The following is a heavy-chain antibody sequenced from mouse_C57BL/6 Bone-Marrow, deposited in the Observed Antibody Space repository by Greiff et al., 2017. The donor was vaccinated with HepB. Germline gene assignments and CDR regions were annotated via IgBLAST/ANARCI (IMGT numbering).Heavy chain of an antibody. J-gene: IGHJ4*01. V-gene: IGHV1-85*01. D-gene: IGHD6-1*01. CDR1: GYTFTSYD. CDR2: IYPRDGST. CDR3: AGGGSLYAMDY. Sequence: QVQLKESGPELVKPGASVKLSCKASGYTFTSYDINWVKQRPGQGLEWIGWIYPRDGSTKYNEKFKGKATLTVDTSSSTAYMELHSLTSEDSAVYFCAGGGSLYAMDYWGQGTSVTVSS.